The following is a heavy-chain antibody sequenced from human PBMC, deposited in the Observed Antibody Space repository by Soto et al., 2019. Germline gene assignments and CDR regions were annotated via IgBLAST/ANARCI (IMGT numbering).Heavy chain of an antibody. CDR1: GFSFNNYG. J-gene: IGHJ4*02. Sequence: QVQLVESGGGMVQPGRSLRLSCAASGFSFNNYGMHWVRQAPGKGLEWVALIWYDGINKNSADSVTGRFTIARDNSKNTVYLQMNSLRVEDTSMYYCARDRCAGGYNFFDYWGQGTLVTVSS. CDR3: ARDRCAGGYNFFDY. V-gene: IGHV3-33*01. CDR2: IWYDGINK. D-gene: IGHD5-12*01.